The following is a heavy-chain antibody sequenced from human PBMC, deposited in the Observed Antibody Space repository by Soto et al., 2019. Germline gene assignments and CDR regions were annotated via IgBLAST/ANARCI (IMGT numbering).Heavy chain of an antibody. Sequence: EVQLVESGGGLVQPGGSRRVSCAASGFSFSNYAMNWVRQAPGKGLEWVSYISIGSGSIFYADSVKGRFTISRDDAKNSLYMQMNTLRDEDTSVYYCVRDDRWDFEFWGQGTMVTVSS. CDR3: VRDDRWDFEF. CDR2: ISIGSGSI. V-gene: IGHV3-48*02. CDR1: GFSFSNYA. D-gene: IGHD1-26*01. J-gene: IGHJ3*01.